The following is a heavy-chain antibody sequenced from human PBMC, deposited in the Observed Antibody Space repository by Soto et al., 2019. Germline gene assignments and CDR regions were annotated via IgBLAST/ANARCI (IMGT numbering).Heavy chain of an antibody. V-gene: IGHV3-73*01. Sequence: EVQLVESGGGLVQPGGSLKLSCAASGFTFSGSAMHWVRQASGKGLEWVGRIRSKANSYATAYAASVKGRFTISRDDSKNTAYLQMNSLKTEDTAVYYCTRQGIVVVPADIYYYYYYMDVWGKGTTVTVSS. CDR3: TRQGIVVVPADIYYYYYYMDV. CDR2: IRSKANSYAT. D-gene: IGHD2-2*01. J-gene: IGHJ6*03. CDR1: GFTFSGSA.